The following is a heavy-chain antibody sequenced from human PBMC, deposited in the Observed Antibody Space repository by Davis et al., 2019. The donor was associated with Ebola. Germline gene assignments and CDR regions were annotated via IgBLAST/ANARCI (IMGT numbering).Heavy chain of an antibody. D-gene: IGHD4-17*01. CDR2: IYPDDSDT. Sequence: GGSLRLSCKGSGYSFTSYWIGWVRQMPGKGLEWMGIIYPDDSDTRYSPSFQGQVTISADKSISTAYLQWSSLKASDTAMYYCARHGIDYGDYVGDYWGQGTLVTVSS. V-gene: IGHV5-51*01. CDR3: ARHGIDYGDYVGDY. CDR1: GYSFTSYW. J-gene: IGHJ4*02.